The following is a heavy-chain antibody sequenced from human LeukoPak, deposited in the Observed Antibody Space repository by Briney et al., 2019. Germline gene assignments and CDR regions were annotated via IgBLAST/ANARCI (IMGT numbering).Heavy chain of an antibody. CDR2: INHSGST. J-gene: IGHJ4*02. D-gene: IGHD3-10*01. CDR3: ARHSITMVQGVPFDY. CDR1: GGSFSGYY. V-gene: IGHV4-34*01. Sequence: SETLSLTCAVYGGSFSGYYWSWIRQPPGKGLEWIGEINHSGSTNYNPSLKSRVTISVDTSKNQFSLKLSSVTAADTAVYYCARHSITMVQGVPFDYWGQGTLVTVSS.